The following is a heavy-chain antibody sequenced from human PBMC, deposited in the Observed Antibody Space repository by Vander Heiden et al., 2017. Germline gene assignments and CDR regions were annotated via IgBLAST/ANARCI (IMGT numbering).Heavy chain of an antibody. CDR2: IIPILGIA. J-gene: IGHJ5*02. CDR1: GGTFSSYA. Sequence: QVQLVQSGAEVKKPGSSVQVSCKASGGTFSSYAISWVRQAPGQGLEWMGGIIPILGIANYAQKFQGRVTITADKSTSTAYMELSSLRSEDTAVYYCARAIPIDSSHGWFDPWGQGTLVTVSS. D-gene: IGHD6-19*01. V-gene: IGHV1-69*10. CDR3: ARAIPIDSSHGWFDP.